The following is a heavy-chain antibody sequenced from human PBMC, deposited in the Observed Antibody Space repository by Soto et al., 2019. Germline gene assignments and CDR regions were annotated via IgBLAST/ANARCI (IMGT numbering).Heavy chain of an antibody. D-gene: IGHD6-19*01. CDR3: ARGSRIAVAGYYYYYGMDV. V-gene: IGHV6-1*01. J-gene: IGHJ6*02. CDR2: TYYRSKWYN. Sequence: SQTLSLTCAISGDSVSSNSAAWNWIRQSPSRGLEWLGRTYYRSKWYNDYAVSVKSRITINPDTSKNQFSLQLNSVTPEDTAVYYCARGSRIAVAGYYYYYGMDVWGQGTTATVSS. CDR1: GDSVSSNSAA.